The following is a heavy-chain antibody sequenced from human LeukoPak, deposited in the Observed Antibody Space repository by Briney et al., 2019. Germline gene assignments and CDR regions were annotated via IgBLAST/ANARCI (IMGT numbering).Heavy chain of an antibody. Sequence: GGTLRLSCAASGFTLSSYSMNWVRQAPGKRLEWVSYISSSSSTIYYTDSVKGRFTIPRDNAKNSLYLQMNSLRAEDTAVYYCARGRYCSGGNCLHDYWGQGTLVTVSS. CDR2: ISSSSSTI. CDR3: ARGRYCSGGNCLHDY. J-gene: IGHJ4*02. CDR1: GFTLSSYS. V-gene: IGHV3-48*04. D-gene: IGHD2-15*01.